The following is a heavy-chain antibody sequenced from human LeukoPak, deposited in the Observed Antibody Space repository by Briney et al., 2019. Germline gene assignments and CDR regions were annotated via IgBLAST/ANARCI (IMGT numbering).Heavy chain of an antibody. J-gene: IGHJ4*02. D-gene: IGHD1-26*01. CDR1: GFTFDDYA. V-gene: IGHV3-9*01. CDR3: TKGSGSHYYFDY. Sequence: GGSLRLSCAASGFTFDDYAMHWVRHAPGKGVEWVSGISWNGDNIGYADSVKGRFTISRDNAKNSLYLQMNSLRVEDTALYYCTKGSGSHYYFDYWGQGTLVTVSS. CDR2: ISWNGDNI.